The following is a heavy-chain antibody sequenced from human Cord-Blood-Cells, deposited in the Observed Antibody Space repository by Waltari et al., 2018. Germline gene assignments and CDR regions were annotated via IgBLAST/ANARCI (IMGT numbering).Heavy chain of an antibody. Sequence: EVQLLASGGGLVQPGGSLRPSCAASGFTFSSYAMTWVRPAPGKGMEWVSAISGSGGSTYYADSVKGRFTISRDNSKNTLYLQMNSLRAEDTAVYYCAKDRDWFGELLYFDYWGQGTLVTVSS. CDR2: ISGSGGST. D-gene: IGHD3-10*01. CDR3: AKDRDWFGELLYFDY. J-gene: IGHJ4*02. V-gene: IGHV3-23*01. CDR1: GFTFSSYA.